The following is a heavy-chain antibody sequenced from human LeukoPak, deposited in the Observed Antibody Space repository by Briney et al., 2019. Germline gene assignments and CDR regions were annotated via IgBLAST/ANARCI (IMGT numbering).Heavy chain of an antibody. CDR3: VTSVGDLYFFDY. CDR1: GFTFSSYG. CDR2: IWSDGRNK. D-gene: IGHD3-16*01. V-gene: IGHV3-33*01. Sequence: GGPLRLSCAASGFTFSSYGMHWVRQAPGKGLEWVAVIWSDGRNKFYGDSVKGRFTISRDNSKNTLYLQMNSLRAEDTAVHYCVTSVGDLYFFDYWGQGTLVTVSS. J-gene: IGHJ4*02.